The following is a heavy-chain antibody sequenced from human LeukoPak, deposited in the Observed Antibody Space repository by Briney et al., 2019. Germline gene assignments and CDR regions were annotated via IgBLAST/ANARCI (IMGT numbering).Heavy chain of an antibody. Sequence: GESLKISCKGSGYSFTSYWIGWVRQLPGQGLECMGIMYPGDSDTRYSPSFQVQVTISADKSISTAYLQWSSLKASDTAMYYCARGDYGDFRVFYTLFDYWGQGTLVTVSS. J-gene: IGHJ4*02. D-gene: IGHD4-17*01. CDR3: ARGDYGDFRVFYTLFDY. CDR1: GYSFTSYW. V-gene: IGHV5-51*01. CDR2: MYPGDSDT.